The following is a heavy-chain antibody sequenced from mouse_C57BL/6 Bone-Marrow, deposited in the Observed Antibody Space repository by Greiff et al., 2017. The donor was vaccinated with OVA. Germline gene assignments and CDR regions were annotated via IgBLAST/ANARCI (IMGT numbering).Heavy chain of an antibody. CDR1: GYAFSSSW. D-gene: IGHD1-1*01. V-gene: IGHV1-82*01. CDR3: ASRPIYYYGSSSFDY. J-gene: IGHJ2*01. Sequence: VQLQQSGPELVKPGASVKISCKASGYAFSSSWMNWVKQRPGKGLEWIGRIYPGDGDTNYNGKFKGKATLTADKSSSTAYMQLSSLTSEDSAVYFCASRPIYYYGSSSFDYWGQGTTLTVSS. CDR2: IYPGDGDT.